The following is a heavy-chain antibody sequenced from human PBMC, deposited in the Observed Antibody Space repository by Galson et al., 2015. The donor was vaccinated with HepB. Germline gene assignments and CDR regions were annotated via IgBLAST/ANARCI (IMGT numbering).Heavy chain of an antibody. CDR1: GFTFKNYD. Sequence: SLRLSCAASGFTFKNYDIHWVRHVPGKGLQWVASISSAGGHERCGDSVRGRFTISRDNDKNMVYLQMTRLRTDDTALYFCAKDAAGWSGSHHNNHEYHMDVWGRGTSVSVSP. CDR3: AKDAAGWSGSHHNNHEYHMDV. V-gene: IGHV3-33*06. CDR2: ISSAGGHE. J-gene: IGHJ6*04. D-gene: IGHD6-13*01.